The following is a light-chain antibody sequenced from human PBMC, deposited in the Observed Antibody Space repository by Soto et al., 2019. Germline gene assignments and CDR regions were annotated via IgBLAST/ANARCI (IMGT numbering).Light chain of an antibody. V-gene: IGKV1-39*01. CDR3: QQSDSTPPT. CDR1: QSIGSY. J-gene: IGKJ5*01. Sequence: DIQMTQSPASLSASVGDRVTLTCRASQSIGSYLNWYQHKPGKAPKLLIYGASILQSGVPSRFSGSGSGTDFTLTISTLQPEDFPTYYCQQSDSTPPTFGQGTRLEIK. CDR2: GAS.